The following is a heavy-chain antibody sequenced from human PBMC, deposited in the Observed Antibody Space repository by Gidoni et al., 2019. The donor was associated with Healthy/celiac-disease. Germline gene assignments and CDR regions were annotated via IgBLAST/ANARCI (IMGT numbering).Heavy chain of an antibody. V-gene: IGHV1-69*01. D-gene: IGHD1-26*01. CDR2: IIPIFGTA. CDR3: ASNPYSFSGSLPFDY. CDR1: GGTFSRYA. J-gene: IGHJ4*02. Sequence: QVQLVQSGAEVKKPGSSVKVSCKASGGTFSRYAISWVRQAPGQGLEWMGGIIPIFGTANYAQKFQGRVTITADESTSTAYMELSSLRSEDTAVYYCASNPYSFSGSLPFDYWGQGTLVTVSS.